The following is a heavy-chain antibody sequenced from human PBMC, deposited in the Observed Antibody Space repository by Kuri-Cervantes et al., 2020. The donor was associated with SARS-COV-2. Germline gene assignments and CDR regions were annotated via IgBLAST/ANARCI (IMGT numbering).Heavy chain of an antibody. V-gene: IGHV3-7*01. CDR1: GFTFSSYW. CDR2: IKQDGSEK. Sequence: GESLKISCAASGFTFSSYWMSWVRQAPGKGLEWVANIKQDGSEKYYVDSVKGRFTISRDNSKNTLYLQMNSLRAEDTAVYYCARDIKGKTAAGTVFYYYYYGMDVWGQGTTVTVSS. CDR3: ARDIKGKTAAGTVFYYYYYGMDV. J-gene: IGHJ6*02. D-gene: IGHD6-13*01.